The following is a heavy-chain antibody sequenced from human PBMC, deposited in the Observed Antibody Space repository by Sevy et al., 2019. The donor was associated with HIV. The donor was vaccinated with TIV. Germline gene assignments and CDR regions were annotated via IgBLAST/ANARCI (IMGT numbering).Heavy chain of an antibody. D-gene: IGHD5-18*01. Sequence: GESLKISCAASGFTFSNYAMSWVRQTPGKGLEWVSAISGSADATYYTDSVKGRFTISRDNSKNKVYLQMNSLRAEDTAVYYCVKEVSQYSYSDYWGQGTLVTVSS. J-gene: IGHJ4*02. CDR1: GFTFSNYA. V-gene: IGHV3-23*01. CDR2: ISGSADAT. CDR3: VKEVSQYSYSDY.